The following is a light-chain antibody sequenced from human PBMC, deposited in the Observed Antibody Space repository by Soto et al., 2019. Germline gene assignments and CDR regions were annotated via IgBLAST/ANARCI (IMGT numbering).Light chain of an antibody. CDR2: GVS. J-gene: IGKJ1*01. V-gene: IGKV3-20*01. CDR3: QQYGGSPRT. CDR1: QSVSSY. Sequence: EIVLTQSPGTLSLSPGERATLSCRASQSVSSYLAWYQQKPGQAPSLLIYGVSTRATGIPDRFSGSGSGTDFTLTISRLDPEDFAVYFCQQYGGSPRTFGQGTKVEIK.